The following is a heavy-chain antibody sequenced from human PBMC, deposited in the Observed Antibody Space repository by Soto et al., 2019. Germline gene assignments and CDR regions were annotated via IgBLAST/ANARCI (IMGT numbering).Heavy chain of an antibody. CDR3: AHNCGVDGHSGVVY. Sequence: EVQLLESGGGLVQPGGSLRLSCAASGFTFSNYAMSWVRQAPGKGLEWVSGISGGGGSSYYADSVKGRFTISRDNSKNTRYLQMTSLRAEDTAVYYGAHNCGVDGHSGVVYWGQGTRVIVSS. V-gene: IGHV3-23*01. CDR2: ISGGGGSS. J-gene: IGHJ4*02. CDR1: GFTFSNYA. D-gene: IGHD2-21*01.